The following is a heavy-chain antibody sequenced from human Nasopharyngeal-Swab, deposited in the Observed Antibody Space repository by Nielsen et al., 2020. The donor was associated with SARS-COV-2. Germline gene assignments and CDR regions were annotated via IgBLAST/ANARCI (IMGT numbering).Heavy chain of an antibody. CDR1: EDTFTDSS. J-gene: IGHJ3*02. CDR2: ISPNRGGT. D-gene: IGHD2-15*01. V-gene: IGHV1-2*06. Sequence: ASVKVSCKASEDTFTDSSIHWVRQAPGQGLEWLGRISPNRGGTNYAQKFQGRVTMTRDTSIKTAYMELSRLRSDDTAVYFCATTEGVGVVAFDTWGQGTMVTVSS. CDR3: ATTEGVGVVAFDT.